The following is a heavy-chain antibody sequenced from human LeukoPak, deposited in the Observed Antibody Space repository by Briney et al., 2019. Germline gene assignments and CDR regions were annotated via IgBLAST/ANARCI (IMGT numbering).Heavy chain of an antibody. D-gene: IGHD5-18*01. CDR3: ARSKAKVAFDI. J-gene: IGHJ3*02. V-gene: IGHV1-8*03. CDR2: MTPNSGNT. Sequence: FIGCMTPNSGNTAYAPKFPATVTITRNTSISTAYMELSSLRSEDTAVYYCARSKAKVAFDIWGQGTMVTVSS.